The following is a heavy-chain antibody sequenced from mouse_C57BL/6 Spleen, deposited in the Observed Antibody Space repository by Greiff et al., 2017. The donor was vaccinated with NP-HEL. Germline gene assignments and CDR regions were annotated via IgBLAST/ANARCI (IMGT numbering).Heavy chain of an antibody. Sequence: QVTLKVSGPGILQSSQTLSLTCSFSGFSLSTSGMGVSWIRQPSGKGLEWLAHIYWDDDKRYHPSLKSRLTISKDTSRNQVFLKITSVDTADTATDYCARKNGARYYDYDEYFDVWGTGTTVTVSS. CDR2: IYWDDDK. D-gene: IGHD2-4*01. V-gene: IGHV8-12*01. CDR3: ARKNGARYYDYDEYFDV. CDR1: GFSLSTSGMG. J-gene: IGHJ1*03.